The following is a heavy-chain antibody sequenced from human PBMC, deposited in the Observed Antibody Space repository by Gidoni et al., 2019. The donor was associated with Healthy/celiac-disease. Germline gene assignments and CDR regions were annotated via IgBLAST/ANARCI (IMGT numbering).Heavy chain of an antibody. Sequence: EVQLVQSGAEVKKPGESLKISCKGAGDSFTSYWIGWVRQMPGKGLEWMGIIYPGDSDTRYSPSFQGQVTISADKSISTAYLQWSSLKASDTAMYYCARRGRAAAGTRYFDYWGQGTLVTVSS. J-gene: IGHJ4*02. V-gene: IGHV5-51*01. D-gene: IGHD6-13*01. CDR3: ARRGRAAAGTRYFDY. CDR2: IYPGDSDT. CDR1: GDSFTSYW.